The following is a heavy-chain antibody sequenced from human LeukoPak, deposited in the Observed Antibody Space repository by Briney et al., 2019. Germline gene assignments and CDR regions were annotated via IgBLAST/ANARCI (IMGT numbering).Heavy chain of an antibody. CDR3: AKGDSSGYSD. CDR2: ISYDGSNK. V-gene: IGHV3-30*18. CDR1: GFTFSSYG. J-gene: IGHJ4*02. Sequence: PGRSLRLSCAASGFTFSSYGMHWVRQAPGKGLEWVAVISYDGSNKYYADSVKGRFTISRDNSKNTLYLQMNSLRAEDTAVYYCAKGDSSGYSDWGQGTLVTVSS. D-gene: IGHD3-22*01.